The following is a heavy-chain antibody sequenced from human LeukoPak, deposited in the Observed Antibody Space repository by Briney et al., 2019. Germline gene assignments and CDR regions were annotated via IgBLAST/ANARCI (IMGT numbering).Heavy chain of an antibody. CDR3: AKDGGDYFDY. V-gene: IGHV3-23*01. D-gene: IGHD4-17*01. J-gene: IGHJ4*02. Sequence: GASLRLSCAASGFTFTSYAMSWVRQAPGKGLEWVSVISGSGGSTYYADSVKGRFTISRDNSKNTLYLQMNSLRAEDTAVYYWAKDGGDYFDYWGQGTLVTVSS. CDR1: GFTFTSYA. CDR2: ISGSGGST.